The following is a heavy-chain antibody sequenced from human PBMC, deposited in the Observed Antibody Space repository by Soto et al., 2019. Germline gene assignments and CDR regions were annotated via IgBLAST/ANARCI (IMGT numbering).Heavy chain of an antibody. CDR3: APALYGEFDY. J-gene: IGHJ4*02. D-gene: IGHD4-17*01. V-gene: IGHV3-23*01. CDR1: GFTFSSYA. CDR2: ISGSGGST. Sequence: GGSLRLSCSASGFTFSSYAMSWVRQAPGKGLEWVSAISGSGGSTYYADSVKGRFTISRDNSKNTLYLQMNSLRAEDTDVYYCAPALYGEFDYWGQGTLVTVSS.